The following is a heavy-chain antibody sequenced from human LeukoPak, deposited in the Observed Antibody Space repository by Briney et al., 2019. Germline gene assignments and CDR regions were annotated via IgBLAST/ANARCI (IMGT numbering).Heavy chain of an antibody. CDR1: GFTFSNYT. CDR2: ISYDGSSN. D-gene: IGHD3-22*01. V-gene: IGHV3-30*04. Sequence: GGSLRLSCAASGFTFSNYTMHWVRQAPGKGLEWVAVISYDGSSNYYADSVKGRFTISRDNSKNTLYLRMNSLRAEDTAVYYCARDLYYYDSSGWFDSWGQGTLVTVSS. J-gene: IGHJ5*01. CDR3: ARDLYYYDSSGWFDS.